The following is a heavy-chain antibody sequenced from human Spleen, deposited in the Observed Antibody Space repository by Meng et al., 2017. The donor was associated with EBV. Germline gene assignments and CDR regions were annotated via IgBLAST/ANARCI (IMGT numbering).Heavy chain of an antibody. Sequence: GQPMVLGGGVVRAGRSLRLSCDAAGLILTRYDMLWVRQAPGKGLDWVAVIGHDGSNKYYADSVKGRFTISGDSSKNTVFLQMNSLRDEDTAVYYCAKAYSNSQQYYFDYWGQGTLVTVSS. D-gene: IGHD4-11*01. V-gene: IGHV3-33*06. CDR1: GLILTRYD. J-gene: IGHJ4*02. CDR3: AKAYSNSQQYYFDY. CDR2: IGHDGSNK.